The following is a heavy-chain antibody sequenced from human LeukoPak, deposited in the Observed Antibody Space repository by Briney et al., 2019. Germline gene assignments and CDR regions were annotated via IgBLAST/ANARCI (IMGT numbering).Heavy chain of an antibody. V-gene: IGHV4-61*02. D-gene: IGHD2-8*01. J-gene: IGHJ3*02. Sequence: SETLSLTCTVSRGSIISPPYYWSWIRQPAGKEVEWIGRIYSSGIFDYNPSLKSRVTLSIDTSKNSFSLRLSSVTATDTAVYYCARGPGSATKEAFDIWGQGPMVTVSS. CDR1: RGSIISPPYY. CDR3: ARGPGSATKEAFDI. CDR2: IYSSGIF.